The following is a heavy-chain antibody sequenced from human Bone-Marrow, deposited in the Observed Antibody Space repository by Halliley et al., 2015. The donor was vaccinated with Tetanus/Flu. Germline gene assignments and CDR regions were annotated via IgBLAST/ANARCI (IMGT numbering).Heavy chain of an antibody. V-gene: IGHV4-59*01. D-gene: IGHD3-16*01. CDR3: ARERGEILDY. J-gene: IGHJ4*02. CDR2: IYGTGST. Sequence: WIGYIYGTGSTNYNPSLRSRVTISEDTSKNQFSLKLRSVTAADTAVYYCARERGEILDYWGQGALVTVSA.